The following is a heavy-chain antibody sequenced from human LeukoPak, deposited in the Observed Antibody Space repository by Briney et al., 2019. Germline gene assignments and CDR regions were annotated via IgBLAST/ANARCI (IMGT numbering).Heavy chain of an antibody. Sequence: GGSLRLSCAASRFTFSSYGMHWVRQAPGKGLEWVAFIRYDGSNKYYADSVKGRFAISRDNSKKTLYLQMNSLRTEDTAVYYCAKDDRVFGVVIPYYFEYWGQGTLVTVSS. CDR3: AKDDRVFGVVIPYYFEY. D-gene: IGHD3-3*01. CDR2: IRYDGSNK. V-gene: IGHV3-30*02. CDR1: RFTFSSYG. J-gene: IGHJ4*02.